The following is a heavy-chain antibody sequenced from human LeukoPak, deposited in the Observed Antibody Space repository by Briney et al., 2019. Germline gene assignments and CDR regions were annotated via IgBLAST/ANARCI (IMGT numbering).Heavy chain of an antibody. J-gene: IGHJ3*02. Sequence: ASVKVSCKASGYTFTSYGISWVRQAPGQGLEWMGWISAYNGNTNYAQKLQGRVNMTTDTSTSTAYMELRSLRSDDTDVYYCARDPYYYDSSGYYQGAFDIWGQGTMVTVSS. D-gene: IGHD3-22*01. CDR2: ISAYNGNT. CDR3: ARDPYYYDSSGYYQGAFDI. V-gene: IGHV1-18*01. CDR1: GYTFTSYG.